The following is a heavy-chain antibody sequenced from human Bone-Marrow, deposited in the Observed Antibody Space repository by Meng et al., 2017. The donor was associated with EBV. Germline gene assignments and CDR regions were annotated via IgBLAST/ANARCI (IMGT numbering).Heavy chain of an antibody. Sequence: QVLESGGVPIKPGASLRLSCAASGFTFNDYAMAWVCQAPGKGLEWVAGISASGGSTYCADSVKGRFTISRDNSKNTQYLQMNSLRVEDSAVYYCAKRGWDSGYDSWGRGTLVTVSS. J-gene: IGHJ4*02. CDR2: ISASGGST. CDR1: GFTFNDYA. CDR3: AKRGWDSGYDS. V-gene: IGHV3-23*01. D-gene: IGHD5-12*01.